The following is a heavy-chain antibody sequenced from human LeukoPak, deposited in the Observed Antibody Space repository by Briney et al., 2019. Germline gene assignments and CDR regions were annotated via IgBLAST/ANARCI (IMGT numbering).Heavy chain of an antibody. CDR1: GYTFTGYY. D-gene: IGHD3-10*01. Sequence: ASVKVSCKASGYTFTGYYMHWVRQAPGQGLEWMGWINPNSGGTNYAQKFQGRVTMTRDTSISTAYMELSRLRSDDTAVYYCARAQGGYYGSGSYYNPTYNRLDPWGQGTLVTVSS. CDR2: INPNSGGT. V-gene: IGHV1-2*02. CDR3: ARAQGGYYGSGSYYNPTYNRLDP. J-gene: IGHJ5*02.